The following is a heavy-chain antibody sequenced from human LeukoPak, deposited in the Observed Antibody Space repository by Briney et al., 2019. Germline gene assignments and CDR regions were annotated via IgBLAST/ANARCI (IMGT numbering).Heavy chain of an antibody. J-gene: IGHJ4*02. CDR1: GGSISSYY. V-gene: IGHV4-59*01. D-gene: IGHD2-8*01. CDR2: IYYSGST. CDR3: ARSQYCTNGVCYTGFDY. Sequence: SETLSLTCTVSGGSISSYYWSWIRQPPGKGLEWIGYIYYSGSTNYNPSLKSRVTISVDTSKNQFSLKLSSVTAADTAVYYCARSQYCTNGVCYTGFDYWGQGTLVTVSS.